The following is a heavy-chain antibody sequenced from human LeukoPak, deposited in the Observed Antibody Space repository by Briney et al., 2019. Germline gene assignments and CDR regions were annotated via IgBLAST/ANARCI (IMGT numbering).Heavy chain of an antibody. Sequence: PGGSLRLSCAASGFTFSSYSMNWVRQAPGKGLEWVSYISSSSSTIYYADSVKGRFTISRDNAKNSLYLQMNSLRAEDTAVYYCAKGVVVAASIGFGGQGTLVTVSS. J-gene: IGHJ4*02. CDR1: GFTFSSYS. D-gene: IGHD2-15*01. CDR3: AKGVVVAASIGF. V-gene: IGHV3-48*01. CDR2: ISSSSSTI.